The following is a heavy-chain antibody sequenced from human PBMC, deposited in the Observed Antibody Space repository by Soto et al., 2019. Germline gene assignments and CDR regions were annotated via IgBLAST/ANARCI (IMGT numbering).Heavy chain of an antibody. CDR2: IYYSGGT. J-gene: IGHJ3*02. V-gene: IGHV4-59*01. D-gene: IGHD5-12*01. Sequence: QVQLQESGPGLVKPSETLSLTCTVSGGSINNYYWCWIRQPPGKGLEWIGYIYYSGGTNYNPSLKSRVTTSVDTSNSQFSLKLSSVTAADTAVYYCARRYSGYDDAFDIWGQGTMVTVSS. CDR3: ARRYSGYDDAFDI. CDR1: GGSINNYY.